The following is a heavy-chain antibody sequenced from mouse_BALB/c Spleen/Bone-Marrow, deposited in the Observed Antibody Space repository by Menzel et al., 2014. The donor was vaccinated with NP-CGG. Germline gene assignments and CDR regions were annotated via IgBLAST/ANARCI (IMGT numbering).Heavy chain of an antibody. J-gene: IGHJ2*01. CDR2: INPSTGYT. CDR3: ARDHPYYFDY. Sequence: QVQLQQSGAELAKPGASVKMSCKASGYTFTSYWMHWVKQRPGQGLEWIGYINPSTGYTEYNQKFKDKATLTADKSSSTAYMQLSSLTSEGSAVYYCARDHPYYFDYWGQGTTLTVSS. CDR1: GYTFTSYW. V-gene: IGHV1-7*01.